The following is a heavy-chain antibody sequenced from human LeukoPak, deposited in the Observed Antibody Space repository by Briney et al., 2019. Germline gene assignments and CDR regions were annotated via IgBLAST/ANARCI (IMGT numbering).Heavy chain of an antibody. D-gene: IGHD6-13*01. CDR3: ARSSRSSSWPYYYYYYGMDV. J-gene: IGHJ6*02. CDR1: GFTFSGYS. V-gene: IGHV3-53*01. Sequence: GGSLRLSCTASGFTFSGYSMNWIRQAPGKGLEWVSVIYSGGSTYYADSVKGRFTISRDNSKNTLYLQMNSLRAEDTAVYYCARSSRSSSWPYYYYYYGMDVWGQGTTVTVSS. CDR2: IYSGGST.